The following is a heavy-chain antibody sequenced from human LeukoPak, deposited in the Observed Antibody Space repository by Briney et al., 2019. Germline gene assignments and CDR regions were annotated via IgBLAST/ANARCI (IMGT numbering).Heavy chain of an antibody. CDR1: GFPLSSYA. V-gene: IGHV3-23*01. CDR3: ANGAAAGTPTIGDY. J-gene: IGHJ4*02. CDR2: TSSSDAGT. D-gene: IGHD6-13*01. Sequence: GGSLRLSCAAFGFPLSSYAMSWVRQAPGKGLEWVSATSSSDAGTYHADSVRGRFTISRDNSRNTLYLQMNTLRAEDTAVYYCANGAAAGTPTIGDYWGQGTLVTVSS.